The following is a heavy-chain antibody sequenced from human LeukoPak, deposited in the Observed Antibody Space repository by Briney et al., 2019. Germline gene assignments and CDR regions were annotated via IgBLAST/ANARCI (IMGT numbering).Heavy chain of an antibody. J-gene: IGHJ6*02. V-gene: IGHV1-18*01. Sequence: ASVKVSCKASGYTFTSYGISWVRQAPGQGLEWMGWISAYNGNTNYAQKLQGRVTMTTDTSTSTAYMELRSLRSDGTAVYYCARDWVGHLYDFYGMDVWGQGTTVTVSS. CDR2: ISAYNGNT. D-gene: IGHD5/OR15-5a*01. CDR3: ARDWVGHLYDFYGMDV. CDR1: GYTFTSYG.